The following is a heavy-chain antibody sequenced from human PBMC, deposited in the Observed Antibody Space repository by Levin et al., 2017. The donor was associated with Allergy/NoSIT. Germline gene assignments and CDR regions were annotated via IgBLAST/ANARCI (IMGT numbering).Heavy chain of an antibody. CDR3: AREGSSSWLHYYYYYGMDV. CDR2: IYTSGST. CDR1: GGSISSYY. Sequence: ESLKISCTVSGGSISSYYWSWIRQPAGKGLEWIGRIYTSGSTNYNPSLKSRVTMSVDTSKNQFSLKLSSVTAADTAVYYCAREGSSSWLHYYYYYGMDVWGQGTTVTVSS. D-gene: IGHD6-13*01. V-gene: IGHV4-4*07. J-gene: IGHJ6*02.